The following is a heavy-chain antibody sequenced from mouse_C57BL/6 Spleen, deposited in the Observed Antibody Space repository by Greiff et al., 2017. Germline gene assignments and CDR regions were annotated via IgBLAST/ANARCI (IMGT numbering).Heavy chain of an antibody. D-gene: IGHD1-1*01. Sequence: QVQLQQSGAELVKPGASVKLSCKASGYTFTSYWMHWVKQRPGQGLEWIGMIHPNSGSTNYNEKFKSKATLTVDKSSSTAYMQLSSLTSEDSAVYYCAREITTVVATNFDYWGQGTTLTVSS. CDR1: GYTFTSYW. J-gene: IGHJ2*01. CDR2: IHPNSGST. V-gene: IGHV1-64*01. CDR3: AREITTVVATNFDY.